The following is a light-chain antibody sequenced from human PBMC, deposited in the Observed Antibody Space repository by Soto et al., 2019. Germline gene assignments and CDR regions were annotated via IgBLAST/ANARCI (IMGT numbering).Light chain of an antibody. CDR1: SSDVGGYNY. CDR3: SSYADSNNGPHYV. CDR2: EVS. Sequence: QSVLTQPPSASGSPGQSVTISCTGTSSDVGGYNYVSWYQQHPGKAPKLMIYEVSKRPSGVPDRFSGSKSGNTASLTVSGLQAEDEADYYCSSYADSNNGPHYVFGTGTKVTVL. J-gene: IGLJ1*01. V-gene: IGLV2-8*01.